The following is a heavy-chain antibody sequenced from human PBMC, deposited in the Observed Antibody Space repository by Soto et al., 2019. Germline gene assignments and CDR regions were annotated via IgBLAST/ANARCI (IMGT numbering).Heavy chain of an antibody. CDR1: GFTFRWFG. Sequence: GGSLRLSCAGSGFTFRWFGMNWVRQAPGKGLEWVARISNDGSNEYYVDSVKGRFTISRDNSKNTLYLQMDSLRAEDTAVYYCAKGEVRGIIPSYFDYWGLGTLVTAPQ. J-gene: IGHJ4*02. D-gene: IGHD3-10*01. CDR2: ISNDGSNE. V-gene: IGHV3-30*18. CDR3: AKGEVRGIIPSYFDY.